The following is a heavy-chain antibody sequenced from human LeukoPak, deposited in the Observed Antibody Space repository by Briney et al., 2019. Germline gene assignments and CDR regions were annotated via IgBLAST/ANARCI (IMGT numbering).Heavy chain of an antibody. D-gene: IGHD2/OR15-2a*01. V-gene: IGHV3-21*01. Sequence: GGSLRLSCAASGFTFSSYSMNWVRQAPGKGLEWVSSISSSSSYIYYADSVKGRFTISRDNAKNSLYLQINSLRAEDTAVYYCARGNAFYVDHEDSFDYWGQGTLVTVSS. CDR3: ARGNAFYVDHEDSFDY. CDR2: ISSSSSYI. J-gene: IGHJ4*02. CDR1: GFTFSSYS.